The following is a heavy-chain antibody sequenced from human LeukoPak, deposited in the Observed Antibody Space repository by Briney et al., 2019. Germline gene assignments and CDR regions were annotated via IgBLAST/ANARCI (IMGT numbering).Heavy chain of an antibody. CDR1: GGSISSYY. J-gene: IGHJ4*02. D-gene: IGHD3-22*01. V-gene: IGHV4-59*01. CDR2: IYYSGST. CDR3: ASGYDSSGYQFDY. Sequence: PSETLSLTCTVSGGSISSYYWSWIRQPPGKGLEWIGYIYYSGSTNYNPSLKSRVTISVDTSKNQFSLKLSSVTAAGTAVYYCASGYDSSGYQFDYWGQGTLVTVSS.